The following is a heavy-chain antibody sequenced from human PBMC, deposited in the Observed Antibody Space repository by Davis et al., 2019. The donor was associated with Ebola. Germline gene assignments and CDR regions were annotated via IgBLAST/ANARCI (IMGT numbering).Heavy chain of an antibody. J-gene: IGHJ4*02. CDR3: ARGLLWFGELASYYFDY. V-gene: IGHV3-30*04. D-gene: IGHD3-10*01. Sequence: GGSLRLSCAASAFTFSPFAMHWVRQAPGKGLQWVAVVSYDGRHKYYADSVKGRFTISRDNSKKTLYLQMNSLRAEDTAVYYCARGLLWFGELASYYFDYWGQGTLVTVSS. CDR2: VSYDGRHK. CDR1: AFTFSPFA.